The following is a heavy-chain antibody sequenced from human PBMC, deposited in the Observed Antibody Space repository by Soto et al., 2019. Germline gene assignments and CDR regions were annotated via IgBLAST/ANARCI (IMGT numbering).Heavy chain of an antibody. CDR2: MNPNSGNT. CDR1: GYTFTSYD. Sequence: QVQLVQSGAEVKKPGASVKVSCKASGYTFTSYDINWVRQATGQGLEWMGWMNPNSGNTGYAQKFQGRVTMTRNTSISTAYMELSSLRSEDTAVYYCAREGLPYCSGGSCYSPYYYYYGMDVWGQGTTVTVSS. D-gene: IGHD2-15*01. CDR3: AREGLPYCSGGSCYSPYYYYYGMDV. J-gene: IGHJ6*02. V-gene: IGHV1-8*01.